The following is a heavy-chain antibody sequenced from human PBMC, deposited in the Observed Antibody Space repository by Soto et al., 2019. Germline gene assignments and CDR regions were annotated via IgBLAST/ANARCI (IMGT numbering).Heavy chain of an antibody. Sequence: GGSLRLSCAASGFTFSSYAMSWVRQAPGKGLEWVSAISGSGGSTYYADSVKGRFTISRDNSKNTLYLQMNSLRAEDTAVYYCAKDPSYYYGSGYNWFDPWGQGTLVTVSS. D-gene: IGHD3-10*01. V-gene: IGHV3-23*01. CDR1: GFTFSSYA. CDR2: ISGSGGST. J-gene: IGHJ5*02. CDR3: AKDPSYYYGSGYNWFDP.